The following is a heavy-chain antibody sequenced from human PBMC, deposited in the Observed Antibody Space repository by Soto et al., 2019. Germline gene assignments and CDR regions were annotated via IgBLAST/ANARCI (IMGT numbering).Heavy chain of an antibody. Sequence: GGSLRLSCAASAFTFSRYSMNWVRQAPGKALEWISYITSDSSTIYYADSVKGRFTISRDNAKNSLFLQMNTLRTEDTAVYYCARDFATHCSGSTCYPYAYWGQGALVTVSS. V-gene: IGHV3-48*04. CDR2: ITSDSSTI. D-gene: IGHD2-15*01. CDR1: AFTFSRYS. J-gene: IGHJ4*02. CDR3: ARDFATHCSGSTCYPYAY.